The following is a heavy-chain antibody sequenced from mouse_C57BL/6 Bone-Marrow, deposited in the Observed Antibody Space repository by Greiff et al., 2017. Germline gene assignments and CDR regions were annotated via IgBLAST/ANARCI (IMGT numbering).Heavy chain of an antibody. CDR3: VGVVDAMDY. D-gene: IGHD1-1*01. CDR2: IRSKSNNYAT. CDR1: GFSFNTYA. Sequence: EVQVVESGGGLVQPKGSLKLSGAASGFSFNTYAMNWVRQAPGKGLEWVARIRSKSNNYATYYADSVKDRFTISRDDSESMLYLQMNNLKTEDTAMYYCVGVVDAMDYWGQGTSVTVSS. V-gene: IGHV10-1*01. J-gene: IGHJ4*01.